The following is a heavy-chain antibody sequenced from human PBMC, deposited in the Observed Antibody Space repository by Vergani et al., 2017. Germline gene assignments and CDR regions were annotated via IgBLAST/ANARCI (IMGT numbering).Heavy chain of an antibody. CDR1: GYSFTSYW. CDR3: ARQLLSIVVPAAPLYGMDV. V-gene: IGHV5-10-1*01. Sequence: EVQLVQSGAEVKKPGESLRISCKGSGYSFTSYWISWVRQMPGKGLEWMGRIDPSDSYTNYSPSFQGHVTISADKSISTAYLQWSSLKASEPAMYYCARQLLSIVVPAAPLYGMDVWGQGTTVTVSS. CDR2: IDPSDSYT. D-gene: IGHD2-2*01. J-gene: IGHJ6*02.